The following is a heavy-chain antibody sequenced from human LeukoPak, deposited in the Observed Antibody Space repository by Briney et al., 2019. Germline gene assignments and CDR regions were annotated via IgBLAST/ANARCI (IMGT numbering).Heavy chain of an antibody. CDR1: GGSTSSYY. CDR3: ARDRLQLQS. CDR2: IYYTGNT. D-gene: IGHD1-1*01. J-gene: IGHJ5*02. Sequence: SETLSLTCTVSGGSTSSYYWSWIRQPPGKGLEWIGYIYYTGNTNYNPSLKSRVTISVDTSKNQFSLKLSSVTAADTAVYYCARDRLQLQSWGQGTLVTVSS. V-gene: IGHV4-59*01.